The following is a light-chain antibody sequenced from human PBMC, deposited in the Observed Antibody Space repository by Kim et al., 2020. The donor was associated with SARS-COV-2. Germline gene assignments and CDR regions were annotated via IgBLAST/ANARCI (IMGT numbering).Light chain of an antibody. CDR3: QQYGSSPYT. J-gene: IGKJ2*01. CDR2: GAS. Sequence: EIVLTQSPGTLSLSPGERATLSCRASQSVSSSYLAWYQQKPGQAPRLLIYGASSRATGIPDRFSGSGSGTDFPLTISRLGPEDFAVYYCQQYGSSPYTFGQGTKLEI. CDR1: QSVSSSY. V-gene: IGKV3-20*01.